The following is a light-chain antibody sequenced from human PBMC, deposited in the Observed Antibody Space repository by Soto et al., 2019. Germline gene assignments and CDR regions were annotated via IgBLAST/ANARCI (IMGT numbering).Light chain of an antibody. J-gene: IGLJ2*01. CDR1: SSDVGGYNY. Sequence: QSALTQPASVSGSPGQSITISCTGTSSDVGGYNYVSWYQQHPSKAPKLMIYDVSNRPSGVSNRFSGSKSGNTASLTISGLQAEDEADYYCSSYTSSSTVVFGGGTKVTVL. CDR2: DVS. V-gene: IGLV2-14*01. CDR3: SSYTSSSTVV.